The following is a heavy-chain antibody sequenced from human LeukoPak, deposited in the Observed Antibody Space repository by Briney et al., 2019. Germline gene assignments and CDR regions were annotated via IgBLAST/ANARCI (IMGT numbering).Heavy chain of an antibody. Sequence: ASVKVSCKASGYTFTGYYMDWVRQAPGQGLEWMGWINPNSCGTNYAQKFQGRVTMTRDTSISTAYMELSRLRSDGTAVYYCARDRSYCGGDCYYNWFDPWGQGTLVTVSS. CDR2: INPNSCGT. CDR1: GYTFTGYY. J-gene: IGHJ5*02. CDR3: ARDRSYCGGDCYYNWFDP. D-gene: IGHD2-21*02. V-gene: IGHV1-2*02.